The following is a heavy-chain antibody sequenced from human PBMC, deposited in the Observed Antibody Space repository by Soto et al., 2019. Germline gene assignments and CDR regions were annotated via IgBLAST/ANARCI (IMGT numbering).Heavy chain of an antibody. CDR3: ARLKRYSGYFDL. D-gene: IGHD2-15*01. J-gene: IGHJ2*01. Sequence: GGSLRLSCAASGFTFSSYDMHWVHQATGKGLEWVSAIGTAGDTYYPGSVKGRFTISRENAKNSLYLQMNSLRAGDTAVYYCARLKRYSGYFDLWGRGTLVTVSS. V-gene: IGHV3-13*01. CDR2: IGTAGDT. CDR1: GFTFSSYD.